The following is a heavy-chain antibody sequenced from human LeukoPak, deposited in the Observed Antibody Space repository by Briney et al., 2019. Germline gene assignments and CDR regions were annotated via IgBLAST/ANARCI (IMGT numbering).Heavy chain of an antibody. Sequence: GGSLRLSCSGSGFTFSSYSMHWVRQPPARGLEYVSGITSNGGSTLYAASTKGRFIISRDNSKNTLFLQMSSMRGDDAAVYYCGERGLGSWTMYYFDYWGQGTLVTVSS. CDR1: GFTFSSYS. CDR2: ITSNGGST. J-gene: IGHJ4*02. D-gene: IGHD6-13*01. V-gene: IGHV3-64D*06. CDR3: GERGLGSWTMYYFDY.